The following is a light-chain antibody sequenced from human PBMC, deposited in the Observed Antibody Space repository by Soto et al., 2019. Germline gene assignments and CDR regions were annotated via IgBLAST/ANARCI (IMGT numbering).Light chain of an antibody. Sequence: QSALTQPASVSGSPGQSITISCTGTSSDVGGYNYVSWYQQHPGKAPKLMIYDVSNRPSGFSKRFSGSKSGNTASLTISGLQAEDEADYYCTSYTSSSSLVVFGGGTKVTVL. V-gene: IGLV2-14*01. CDR1: SSDVGGYNY. CDR3: TSYTSSSSLVV. J-gene: IGLJ2*01. CDR2: DVS.